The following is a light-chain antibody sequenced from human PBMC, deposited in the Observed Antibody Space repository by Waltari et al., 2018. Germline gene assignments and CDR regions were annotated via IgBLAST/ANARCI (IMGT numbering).Light chain of an antibody. CDR3: CSYAGSHTFYI. V-gene: IGLV2-11*01. Sequence: QAALTQPRSVSGSPGQSVTISFNGSSSDIGGYKYVSWYQHHPGTAPKLIIAEVTKRPSGVSGRFSGSKSGNTASLTISGLRSEDEADYYCCSYAGSHTFYIFGTGT. CDR1: SSDIGGYKY. CDR2: EVT. J-gene: IGLJ1*01.